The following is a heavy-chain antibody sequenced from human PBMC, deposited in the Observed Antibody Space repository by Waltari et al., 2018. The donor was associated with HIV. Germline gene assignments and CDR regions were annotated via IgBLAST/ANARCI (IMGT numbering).Heavy chain of an antibody. CDR2: TMYSGST. CDR3: ARHDGTSYYFGSDMNPRPFSFWFAS. J-gene: IGHJ5*01. V-gene: IGHV4-39*01. Sequence: QLLLQESGPGLVRPSETLSLTCTVTGPSISSRRYYWGWVRQPPGKGLEWIVSTMYSGSTHNNPSRKSRVAISVDTSRNQFSLNLTSVTAADTALYYCARHDGTSYYFGSDMNPRPFSFWFASWGQGILVTVSS. D-gene: IGHD3-10*01. CDR1: GPSISSRRYY.